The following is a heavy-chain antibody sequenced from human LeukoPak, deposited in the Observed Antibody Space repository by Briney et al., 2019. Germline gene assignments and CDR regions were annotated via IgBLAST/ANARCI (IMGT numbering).Heavy chain of an antibody. J-gene: IGHJ5*02. D-gene: IGHD2-15*01. Sequence: GGSLRLSCAASGFTFSSYAMHWVRQAPGKGLERVAGISYDGSNKYYADSVKGRFTISRDNSKNTLYLQMNSLRAEDTAVYYCARAVVVVAATPLSGFDPWGQGTLVTVSS. CDR3: ARAVVVVAATPLSGFDP. CDR1: GFTFSSYA. V-gene: IGHV3-30*04. CDR2: ISYDGSNK.